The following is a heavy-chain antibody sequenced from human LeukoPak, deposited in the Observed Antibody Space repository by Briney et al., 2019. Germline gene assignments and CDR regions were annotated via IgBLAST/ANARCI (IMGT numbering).Heavy chain of an antibody. D-gene: IGHD3-10*01. CDR3: ARGSGSGSLYNWFDS. V-gene: IGHV3-21*01. CDR1: GFSFSSYS. CDR2: ISSSGISI. J-gene: IGHJ5*01. Sequence: GGSLRLSCAASGFSFSSYSMNWVRQGPGKGLEWVSSISSSGISIHYTDSVRGRFTISRDNAKKLLYLEMNSLRVEDTAVYYCARGSGSGSLYNWFDSWGQGTLVTVSS.